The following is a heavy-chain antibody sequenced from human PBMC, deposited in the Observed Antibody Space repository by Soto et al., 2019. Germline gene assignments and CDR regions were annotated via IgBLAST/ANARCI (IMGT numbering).Heavy chain of an antibody. V-gene: IGHV3-30*18. Sequence: ESGGGVVQPGKSLRLSCAVPGFAFSSYGIHWVRQAPGKGLEWVAGISYDGSKKYYADSVKGQFTISRDNSENTLHLQMNGLRAEDTAVYYCAKDTYYHDTSGYYVFDLWGQGTLVTVSS. CDR3: AKDTYYHDTSGYYVFDL. J-gene: IGHJ4*02. CDR1: GFAFSSYG. CDR2: ISYDGSKK. D-gene: IGHD3-22*01.